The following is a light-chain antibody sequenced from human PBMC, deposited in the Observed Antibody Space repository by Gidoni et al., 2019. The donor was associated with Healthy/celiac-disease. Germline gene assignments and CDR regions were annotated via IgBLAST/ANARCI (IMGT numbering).Light chain of an antibody. Sequence: LLLTQSPFTLSVSPGERATFSCRASHAVGSNYLAWYQQKPGQAPRLLIFGISTRATDIPDRFSGSGSGTEFTLTINSLQSEDYAVYYCQQYSKWPITFGQGTRLEIK. V-gene: IGKV3-15*01. CDR2: GIS. J-gene: IGKJ5*01. CDR1: HAVGSN. CDR3: QQYSKWPIT.